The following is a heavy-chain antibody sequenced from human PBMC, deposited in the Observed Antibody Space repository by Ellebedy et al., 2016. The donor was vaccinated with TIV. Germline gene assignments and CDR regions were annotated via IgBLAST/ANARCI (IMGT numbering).Heavy chain of an antibody. CDR1: GDRISSNSAN. J-gene: IGHJ4*02. V-gene: IGHV6-1*01. CDR2: TYYRSKWFN. Sequence: MPSETLSLTCAISGDRISSNSANWNWFRQSPSGGLEWLGRTYYRSKWFNDYAVYVKSRITINPDTSKNQFSPQLNSVTPEDTAVYYGARAPAGGPVDYWGQGTLVTVSS. D-gene: IGHD6-25*01. CDR3: ARAPAGGPVDY.